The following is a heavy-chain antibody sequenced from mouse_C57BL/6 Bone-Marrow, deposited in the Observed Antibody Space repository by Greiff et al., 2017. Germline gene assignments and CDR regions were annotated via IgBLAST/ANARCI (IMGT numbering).Heavy chain of an antibody. J-gene: IGHJ3*01. Sequence: QVTLKVSGPGLLQPSPSLSLTCYSSGFSLSTFGMGVGWIRPPSGKGRVWLAHLWWDDAKYYNPALKNRLTISKDTSKNQVFLKIANVDTEYTVTYYCARPHYCGRRTGFADWGKGTLVTVSA. D-gene: IGHD1-1*01. CDR1: GFSLSTFGMG. V-gene: IGHV8-8*01. CDR2: LWWDDAK. CDR3: ARPHYCGRRTGFAD.